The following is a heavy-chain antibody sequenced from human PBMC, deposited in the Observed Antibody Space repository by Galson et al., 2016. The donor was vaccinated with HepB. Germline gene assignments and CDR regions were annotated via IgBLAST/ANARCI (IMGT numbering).Heavy chain of an antibody. D-gene: IGHD2-21*01. CDR1: GGSITSNW. Sequence: SETLSLTCNVSGGSITSNWWSWVRQPPGKGLDWIGEIFHSGITNYNPSLKSRITMSLDKSKSQFSLELNSVTAADTAVYYCAKHDAYSFDSWGPGALVTVSS. V-gene: IGHV4-4*02. CDR2: IFHSGIT. J-gene: IGHJ4*02. CDR3: AKHDAYSFDS.